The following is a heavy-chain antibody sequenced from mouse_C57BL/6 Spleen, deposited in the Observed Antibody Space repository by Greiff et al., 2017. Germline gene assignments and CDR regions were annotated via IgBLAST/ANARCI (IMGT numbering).Heavy chain of an antibody. Sequence: QVQLQQPGAELVKPGASVKLSCKASGYTFTSYWMHWVKQRPGRGLEWIGRIDPNRGGTKYNEKFKSKATLTVDKPSSTAYMQLSSLTSEDSAVYYCARDITTVVAKGGFDYCGQGTTLTVSS. CDR3: ARDITTVVAKGGFDY. CDR1: GYTFTSYW. J-gene: IGHJ2*01. CDR2: IDPNRGGT. D-gene: IGHD1-1*01. V-gene: IGHV1-72*01.